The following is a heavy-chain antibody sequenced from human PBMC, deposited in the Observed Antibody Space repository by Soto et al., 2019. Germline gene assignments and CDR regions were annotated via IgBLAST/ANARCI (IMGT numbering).Heavy chain of an antibody. CDR1: GFTFSSYG. CDR2: ISYDGGNK. Sequence: PGGSLRLSCAASGFTFSSYGIHWVRQAPGKGLEWVALISYDGGNKYYVDSVKGRFSISRENSKNTLYLQMNSLRAEDTAVYYCTKVSWREKYGMDVWGQGTTVTVYS. V-gene: IGHV3-30*18. CDR3: TKVSWREKYGMDV. J-gene: IGHJ6*02.